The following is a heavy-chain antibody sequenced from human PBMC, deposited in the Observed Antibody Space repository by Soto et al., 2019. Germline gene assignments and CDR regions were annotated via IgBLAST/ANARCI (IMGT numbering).Heavy chain of an antibody. CDR1: GYTFTGYY. CDR3: ARGVLRYCSGGSCYYMDV. CDR2: INPNSGGT. Sequence: QVQLVQSGAEVKKPGASVKVSCKASGYTFTGYYMHWVRQAPGQGLEWMGWINPNSGGTNYAQKFQVWVTMTRDTSISTAYMEMSRLRSDDTAVYYCARGVLRYCSGGSCYYMDVWGKGTTVTVSS. J-gene: IGHJ6*03. V-gene: IGHV1-2*04. D-gene: IGHD2-15*01.